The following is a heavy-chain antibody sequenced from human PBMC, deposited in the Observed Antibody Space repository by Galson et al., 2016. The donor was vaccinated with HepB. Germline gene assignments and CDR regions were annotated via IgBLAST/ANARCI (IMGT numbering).Heavy chain of an antibody. CDR3: AKDKTVDGWENLGF. CDR2: ISYNGHNK. V-gene: IGHV3-30*18. D-gene: IGHD1-26*01. Sequence: SLRLSCAASGFTFSDYGMHWVRQAPGKGLEWVAVISYNGHNKYYADSVKGRFTISRDNSRNTLFLQMNSLRRDDTAVYYCAKDKTVDGWENLGFWGQGTLVTVSS. J-gene: IGHJ4*02. CDR1: GFTFSDYG.